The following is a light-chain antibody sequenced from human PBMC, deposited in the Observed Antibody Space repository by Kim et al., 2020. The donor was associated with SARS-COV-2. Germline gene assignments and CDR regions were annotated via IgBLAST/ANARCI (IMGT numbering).Light chain of an antibody. Sequence: EIVMTQSPATLSLSPGERATLSCRASQSVSRSLAWYQQKPGQPPRLLIYDASTRATGIPARFSGSGSGTEFTLTINSLQSEDFAVYYCQQYNNWPRTFGQGTKVDIK. V-gene: IGKV3-15*01. J-gene: IGKJ1*01. CDR2: DAS. CDR3: QQYNNWPRT. CDR1: QSVSRS.